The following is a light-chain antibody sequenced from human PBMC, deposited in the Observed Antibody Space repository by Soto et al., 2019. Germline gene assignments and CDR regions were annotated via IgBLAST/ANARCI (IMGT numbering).Light chain of an antibody. CDR3: CSYAGSYSLYV. CDR2: DVS. CDR1: SSDVGGYNY. J-gene: IGLJ1*01. Sequence: QSVLNQSRSVSGSPGQSRPISCTGNSSDVGGYNYVSWYQQHPGKAPKLMIYDVSKRPSGVPDRFSGSKSGNTASLTISGLQAEDEADYYCCSYAGSYSLYVFGSGTKVTVL. V-gene: IGLV2-11*01.